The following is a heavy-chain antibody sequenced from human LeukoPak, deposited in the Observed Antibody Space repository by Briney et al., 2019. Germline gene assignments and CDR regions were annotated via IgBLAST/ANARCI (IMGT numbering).Heavy chain of an antibody. J-gene: IGHJ6*03. CDR2: IYYSGST. CDR1: GGSISSYY. CDR3: ARGLGSSSFHYYYYMDV. V-gene: IGHV4-59*01. D-gene: IGHD6-6*01. Sequence: PSETLSLTCTVSGGSISSYYWSWIRQPPGQGLEWIGYIYYSGSTNYNPSLKSRDTISVDTSKHQFSLKLSSVTAADTAVYYCARGLGSSSFHYYYYMDVWGKGTTVTVSS.